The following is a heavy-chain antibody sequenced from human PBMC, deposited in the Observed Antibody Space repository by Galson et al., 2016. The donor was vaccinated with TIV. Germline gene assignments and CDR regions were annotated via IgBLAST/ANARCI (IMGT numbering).Heavy chain of an antibody. CDR2: ISWNSGTI. V-gene: IGHV3-9*01. CDR1: GFTFDDYA. CDR3: TRGSPFGAY. Sequence: LRLSCAASGFTFDDYAMHWVRQAPGKGPEWVSGISWNSGTIDYGDSVKGRFTISRDNAKNSVYLQMNSLRADDTAVYYCTRGSPFGAYWGQGTLVTVSS. D-gene: IGHD1-26*01. J-gene: IGHJ4*02.